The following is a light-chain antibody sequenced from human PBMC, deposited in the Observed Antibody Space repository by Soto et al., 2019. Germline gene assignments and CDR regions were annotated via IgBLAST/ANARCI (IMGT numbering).Light chain of an antibody. Sequence: QSALTQPPSASGSPGQSVTISCTGTSSDVGGYNYVSWYQQHPGKAPKLMIYEVSKRPSGVPDRFSGSKSGNTASLTVSVLQAEDEAYYYCSSYGGINNLVFGGGIKVTVL. CDR3: SSYGGINNLV. J-gene: IGLJ2*01. CDR2: EVS. V-gene: IGLV2-8*01. CDR1: SSDVGGYNY.